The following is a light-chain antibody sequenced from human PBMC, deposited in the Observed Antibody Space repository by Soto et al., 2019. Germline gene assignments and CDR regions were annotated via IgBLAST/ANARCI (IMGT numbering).Light chain of an antibody. CDR2: GAS. V-gene: IGKV3-20*01. CDR1: QSVSSSY. Sequence: EIVLTQSPGTLSLSPGERATLSCRASQSVSSSYLAWYQQKPGQAHRLLIYGASSRATGIPDRFSGSGSGTDFTLTISRLEPGDFAVYYCQQYGSSSWTFGQGTKVEIK. J-gene: IGKJ1*01. CDR3: QQYGSSSWT.